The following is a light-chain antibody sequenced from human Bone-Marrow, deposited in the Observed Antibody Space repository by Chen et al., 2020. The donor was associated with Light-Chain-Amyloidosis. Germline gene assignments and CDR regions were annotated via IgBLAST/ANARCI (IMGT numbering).Light chain of an antibody. V-gene: IGLV3-21*02. Sequence: SYVLTQPSSVSVATCQTATIDCGGNNVGSASVHWYQQTPGQAPLLVVSYDSDRRSGIPERLSGSNLGNTATLTISRVGAGDAADYYCQVWDRRSDRPVFGVGTKLPVL. CDR2: YDS. CDR3: QVWDRRSDRPV. CDR1: NVGSAS. J-gene: IGLJ3*02.